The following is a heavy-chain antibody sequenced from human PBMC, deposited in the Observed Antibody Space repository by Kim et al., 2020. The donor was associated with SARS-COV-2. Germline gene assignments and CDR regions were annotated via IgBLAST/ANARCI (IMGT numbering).Heavy chain of an antibody. V-gene: IGHV3-30*18. D-gene: IGHD6-13*01. CDR2: ISYDGSNK. CDR3: AKEYSSSWPYYYYYGMDV. J-gene: IGHJ6*04. Sequence: GGSLRLSCAASGFTFSSYGMHWVRQAPGKGLEWVAVISYDGSNKYYADSVKGRFTISRDNSKNTLYLQMNSLRAEDTAVYYCAKEYSSSWPYYYYYGMDVWGNGTTVTVSS. CDR1: GFTFSSYG.